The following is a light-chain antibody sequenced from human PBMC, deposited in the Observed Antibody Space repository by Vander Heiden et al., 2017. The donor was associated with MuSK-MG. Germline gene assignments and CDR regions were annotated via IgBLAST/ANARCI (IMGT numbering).Light chain of an antibody. V-gene: IGKV3-11*01. CDR2: GAS. Sequence: EVVLTQSPRTLSSSPGETATLSCRASQHLGDCLAWYKQKPGQAPRLLISGASKRAPDIPGRFSGSGSGTDFTLTIRNLDSEDFALYFCQQCDSRPLSFGGGTNV. CDR1: QHLGDC. J-gene: IGKJ4*01. CDR3: QQCDSRPLS.